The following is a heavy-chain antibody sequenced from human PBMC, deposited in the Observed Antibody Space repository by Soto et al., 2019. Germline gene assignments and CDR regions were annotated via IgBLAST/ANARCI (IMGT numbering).Heavy chain of an antibody. J-gene: IGHJ5*02. CDR2: INTDGTST. CDR1: GFIFSNYW. D-gene: IGHD2-2*01. V-gene: IGHV3-74*01. CDR3: ARLTHVVPADVNWFDP. Sequence: PGGSLRLSCAASGFIFSNYWMHRVRQAPGKGLVWVSRINTDGTSTTYADSVKGRFPISRDNAKNTLYLQMNSLRAEDTAVYYCARLTHVVPADVNWFDPWGPGTLVTVSS.